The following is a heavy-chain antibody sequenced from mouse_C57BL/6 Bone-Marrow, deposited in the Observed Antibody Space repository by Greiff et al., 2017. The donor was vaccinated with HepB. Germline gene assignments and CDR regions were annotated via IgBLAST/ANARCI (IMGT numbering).Heavy chain of an antibody. V-gene: IGHV1-82*01. D-gene: IGHD1-1*01. Sequence: VQLQESGPELVKPGASVKISCKASGYAFSSSWMNWVKQRPGKGLEWIGRIYPGDGDTNYNGKFKGKATLTADKSSSTAYMQLSSLTSEDSAVYYCARSIRYYGSSYLYFDYWGQGTTLTVSS. CDR1: GYAFSSSW. J-gene: IGHJ2*01. CDR3: ARSIRYYGSSYLYFDY. CDR2: IYPGDGDT.